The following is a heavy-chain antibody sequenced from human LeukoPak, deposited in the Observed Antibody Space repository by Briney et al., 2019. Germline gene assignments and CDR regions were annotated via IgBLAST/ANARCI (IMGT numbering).Heavy chain of an antibody. J-gene: IGHJ6*03. CDR3: ARDQPRQGFWSGYYYMDV. V-gene: IGHV3-7*01. CDR2: IKQDGSET. Sequence: RTGGSLRLSCAASGFTFSSYWMSWVRQAPGKGLEWVANIKQDGSETYYVDSVKGRFTISRDNAKNSLYLQMNSLRAEDTAVYYCARDQPRQGFWSGYYYMDVWGKGTTVTVSS. CDR1: GFTFSSYW. D-gene: IGHD3-3*01.